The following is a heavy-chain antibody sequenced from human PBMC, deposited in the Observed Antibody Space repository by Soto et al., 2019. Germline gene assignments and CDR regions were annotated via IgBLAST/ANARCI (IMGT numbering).Heavy chain of an antibody. J-gene: IGHJ6*02. D-gene: IGHD3-3*01. Sequence: QVQLVESGGGVVQPGRSLRLSCAASGFTFSSYTMHWVRQAPGKGLEWVAVISFDGSNKYYADSVKGRFTISRDNSKNSLYLQMNSLRAEDTAVYYCARGPGGRISIFGVVITNYYGLDVWGQGTTVTVSS. V-gene: IGHV3-30-3*01. CDR3: ARGPGGRISIFGVVITNYYGLDV. CDR1: GFTFSSYT. CDR2: ISFDGSNK.